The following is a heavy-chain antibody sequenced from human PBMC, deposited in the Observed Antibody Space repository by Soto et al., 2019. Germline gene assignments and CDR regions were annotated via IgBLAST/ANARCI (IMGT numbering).Heavy chain of an antibody. CDR2: ISGYNGKT. CDR3: ARVRYSDFWSGFRFDF. Sequence: QVQLVQSGAEVKSPGASVKVSCKTSGYTLSKYGFSWVRQAPGQGLEWLGWISGYNGKTTFAQKFQGRVTMTTDTSTATAYMELRSLRSDDTAVYFCARVRYSDFWSGFRFDFWGQGTLVTVSS. D-gene: IGHD3-3*01. V-gene: IGHV1-18*01. J-gene: IGHJ4*02. CDR1: GYTLSKYG.